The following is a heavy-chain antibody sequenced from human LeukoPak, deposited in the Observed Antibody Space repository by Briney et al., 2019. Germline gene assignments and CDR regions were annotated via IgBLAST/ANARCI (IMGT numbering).Heavy chain of an antibody. CDR1: GFTFGDYA. D-gene: IGHD1-26*01. J-gene: IGHJ5*02. CDR2: IRSNAYGGAT. CDR3: GAKQSGRFDP. Sequence: GGSLRLSSTASGFTFGDYAMTWFRQAPGKGLEWVGFIRSNAYGGATEYAASVKGRFTISRDDSQSIAYLQMNSLKTEDTAVYYCGAKQSGRFDPWGQGTLVTVSS. V-gene: IGHV3-49*03.